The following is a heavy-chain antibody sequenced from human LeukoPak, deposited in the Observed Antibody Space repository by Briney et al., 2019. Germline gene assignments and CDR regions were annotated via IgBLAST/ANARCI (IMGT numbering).Heavy chain of an antibody. CDR3: ARGRYYDSSGYSRYYYYYGMDV. Sequence: PSETLSLTCAVYGGSFSGYYWSWIRQPPGKGLEWIGEINHSGSTNYNPSLKSRVTISVDTSKNQFSLKLSFVTAADTAVYYCARGRYYDSSGYSRYYYYYGMDVWGQGTTVTVSS. CDR2: INHSGST. V-gene: IGHV4-34*01. CDR1: GGSFSGYY. D-gene: IGHD3-22*01. J-gene: IGHJ6*02.